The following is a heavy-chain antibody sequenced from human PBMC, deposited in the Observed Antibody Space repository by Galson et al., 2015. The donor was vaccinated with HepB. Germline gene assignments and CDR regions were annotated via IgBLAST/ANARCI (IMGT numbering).Heavy chain of an antibody. CDR1: GLTFGDAW. V-gene: IGHV3-15*01. CDR2: IISASDGGAA. CDR3: SKQPPEFTIWGHSNYYGMDV. J-gene: IGHJ6*02. D-gene: IGHD3-9*01. Sequence: SLRLSCAASGLTFGDAWMNWVRRAPGKGLEWVGRIISASDGGAADYAAPVAGRFSISRDDSKNVLYLQMNSLKTEDTAVYYCSKQPPEFTIWGHSNYYGMDVWGQGTTVTVSS.